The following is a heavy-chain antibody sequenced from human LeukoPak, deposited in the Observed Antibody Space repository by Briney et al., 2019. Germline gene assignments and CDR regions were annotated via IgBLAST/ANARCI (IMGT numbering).Heavy chain of an antibody. CDR3: ARRTYCGGDCYPPNAFDI. CDR1: GFSFSSYS. Sequence: GGSLRLSCAASGFSFSSYSMNWVRQAPGRGLEWLSSISSSSTYIYYTDSLKGRFTISRDNAKNSLFLQMNSLRAEDTAVYYCARRTYCGGDCYPPNAFDIWGQGTMVTVSS. J-gene: IGHJ3*02. CDR2: ISSSSTYI. D-gene: IGHD2-21*02. V-gene: IGHV3-21*01.